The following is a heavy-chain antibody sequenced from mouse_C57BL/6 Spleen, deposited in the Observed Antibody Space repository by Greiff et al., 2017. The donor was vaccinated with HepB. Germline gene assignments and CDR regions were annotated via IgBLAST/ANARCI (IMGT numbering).Heavy chain of an antibody. CDR1: GYTFTSYW. CDR2: IDPSDSET. Sequence: VQLQQPGAELVRPGSSVKLSCKASGYTFTSYWMHWVKQRPIQGLEWIGNIDPSDSETHYNQKFKDKATLTVDKSSSTAYMQLSSLTSEDSAVYYGAREGQFSYAMDYWGQGTSVTVSS. CDR3: AREGQFSYAMDY. J-gene: IGHJ4*01. V-gene: IGHV1-52*01.